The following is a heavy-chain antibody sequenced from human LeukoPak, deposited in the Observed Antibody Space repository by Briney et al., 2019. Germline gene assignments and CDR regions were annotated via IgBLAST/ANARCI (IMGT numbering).Heavy chain of an antibody. CDR1: FXSYS. CDR2: ISSSSSYI. J-gene: IGHJ4*02. V-gene: IGHV3-21*01. CDR3: ARETWELPNDY. D-gene: IGHD1-26*01. Sequence: FXSYSMNWVRQAPGKGLEWVSSISSSSSYIYYADSVKGRFTISRDNAKNSLYLQMNSLRAEDTAVYYCARETWELPNDYWGQGTLVTVSS.